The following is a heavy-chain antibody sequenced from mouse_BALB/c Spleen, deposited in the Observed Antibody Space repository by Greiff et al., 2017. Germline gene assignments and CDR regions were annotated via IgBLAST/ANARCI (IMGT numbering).Heavy chain of an antibody. Sequence: EVHLVESGGGLVKPGGSLKLSCAASGFTFSDYYMYWVRQTQEKRLEWVATISDGGSYTYYPDSVKGRFTISRDNAKNNLYLQMSSLKSEDTAMYYCARNYYGSSYEGMDYWGQGTSVTVSS. D-gene: IGHD1-1*01. V-gene: IGHV5-4*02. CDR2: ISDGGSYT. CDR3: ARNYYGSSYEGMDY. J-gene: IGHJ4*01. CDR1: GFTFSDYY.